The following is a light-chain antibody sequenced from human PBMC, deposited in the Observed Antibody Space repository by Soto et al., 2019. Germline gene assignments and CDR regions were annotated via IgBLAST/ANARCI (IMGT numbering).Light chain of an antibody. V-gene: IGKV1-39*01. J-gene: IGKJ1*01. CDR3: QQIYSTPRT. Sequence: DIQMTQSPSSLSSSVRDRVTITCRASQSISSYLNWYQQKPGKAPKLLIYAASSLQSGVPSRFSGSGSGTDFTLTVSSLQPEDFATYFCQQIYSTPRTFGQGTKGEVK. CDR2: AAS. CDR1: QSISSY.